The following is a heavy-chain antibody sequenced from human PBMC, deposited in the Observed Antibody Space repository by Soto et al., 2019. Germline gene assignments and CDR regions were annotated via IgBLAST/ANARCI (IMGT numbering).Heavy chain of an antibody. CDR1: GGSVSSGSYY. D-gene: IGHD5-18*01. J-gene: IGHJ6*02. CDR3: ARDHTARTKVGSYYGMDV. Sequence: PSETLSLTCTVSGGSVSSGSYYWSWIRQPPGKGLEWIGYIYYSGSTNYNPSLKSRVTISVDTSKNQFSLKLSSVTAADTAVYYFARDHTARTKVGSYYGMDVWGQGTTVTVSS. V-gene: IGHV4-61*01. CDR2: IYYSGST.